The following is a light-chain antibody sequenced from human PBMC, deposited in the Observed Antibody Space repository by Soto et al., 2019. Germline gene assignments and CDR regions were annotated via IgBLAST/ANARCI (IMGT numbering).Light chain of an antibody. Sequence: DLQMTQSPSSLSASVGDRVTITCRASQGISSFLAWFQQKPGKAPKSLIYDASTLQSGVSSRFSGSGSDTHFTLTISSLQPEDFATYYCQQYHSYPASSGQGTKVEIK. CDR3: QQYHSYPAS. J-gene: IGKJ1*01. V-gene: IGKV1-16*01. CDR1: QGISSF. CDR2: DAS.